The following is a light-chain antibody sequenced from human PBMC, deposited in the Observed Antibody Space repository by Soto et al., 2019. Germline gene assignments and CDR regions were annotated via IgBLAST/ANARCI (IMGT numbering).Light chain of an antibody. V-gene: IGLV2-14*01. Sequence: QSALTQPASVSGSPGQSITISCTGTSSDVGAYNYVSWYQQHTGKAPKLMIYDVSNRPSGVSNRFSGSKSGNTASLTISWLQAEDEADYYCTSYITCTAHVFGGGTKLTVL. CDR2: DVS. CDR3: TSYITCTAHV. J-gene: IGLJ2*01. CDR1: SSDVGAYNY.